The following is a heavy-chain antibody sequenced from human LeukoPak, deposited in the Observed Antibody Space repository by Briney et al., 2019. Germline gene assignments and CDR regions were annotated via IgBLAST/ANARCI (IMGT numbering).Heavy chain of an antibody. CDR1: GFTFSSYG. J-gene: IGHJ4*02. V-gene: IGHV3-23*01. CDR2: ISGSGGST. D-gene: IGHD2-8*01. Sequence: GGSLRLSCAASGFTFSSYGMSWVRQAPGKGLEWVSAISGSGGSTYYADSVKGRFTISRDNSKNSLYLQMNSLRAEDTAVYYCARALIGYYFDYWGQGTLVTVSS. CDR3: ARALIGYYFDY.